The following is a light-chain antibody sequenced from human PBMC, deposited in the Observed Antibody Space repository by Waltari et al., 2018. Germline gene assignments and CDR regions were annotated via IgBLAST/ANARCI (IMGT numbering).Light chain of an antibody. J-gene: IGLJ2*01. CDR2: EVS. V-gene: IGLV2-8*01. Sequence: QSALTQPPSASGSPGQSVPISCTGSGSDFRDYDFVSWYQQHPGKAPKVILYEVSKRSSGVPDRFSGPKSGTTASLTVSGLQAEDEADYYCSSFAGRWIFGGGTKLTVL. CDR3: SSFAGRWI. CDR1: GSDFRDYDF.